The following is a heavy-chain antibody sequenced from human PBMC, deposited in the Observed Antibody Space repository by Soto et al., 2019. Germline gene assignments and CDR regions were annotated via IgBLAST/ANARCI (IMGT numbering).Heavy chain of an antibody. J-gene: IGHJ6*02. CDR1: GGTFSSYA. V-gene: IGHV1-69*01. Sequence: QVQLVQSGAEVKKPGSSVKVSCKASGGTFSSYAISWVRQAPGQGLEWMGGIIPIFGTANYAQKFQGRVTITADESTSTAYMELSSLRSEDTAVYYCATPGGDIVLVPAAPTTYYYYGMDVWGQGTTVTVSS. D-gene: IGHD2-2*01. CDR2: IIPIFGTA. CDR3: ATPGGDIVLVPAAPTTYYYYGMDV.